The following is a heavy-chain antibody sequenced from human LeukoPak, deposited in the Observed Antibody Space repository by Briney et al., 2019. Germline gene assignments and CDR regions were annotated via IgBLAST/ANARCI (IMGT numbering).Heavy chain of an antibody. J-gene: IGHJ4*02. D-gene: IGHD3-10*01. V-gene: IGHV3-21*01. CDR3: ARPPMVRGVIIPLALDY. Sequence: PGGSLRLSCAASGFTFSSYSMNWARQAPGKGLEWVSSISSSSSYIYYADSVKGRFTISRDNAKNSLYLQMNSLRAEDTAVYYCARPPMVRGVIIPLALDYWGQGTLVTVSS. CDR1: GFTFSSYS. CDR2: ISSSSSYI.